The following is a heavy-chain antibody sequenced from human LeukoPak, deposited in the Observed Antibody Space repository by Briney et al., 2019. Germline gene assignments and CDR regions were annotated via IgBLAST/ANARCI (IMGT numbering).Heavy chain of an antibody. CDR2: ISYDGSNK. CDR3: ARERAGDTAPNPTFDY. J-gene: IGHJ4*02. V-gene: IGHV3-30-3*01. CDR1: GFTFSNSW. Sequence: GGSLRLSCVASGFTFSNSWMNWVRQAPGKGLEWVAVISYDGSNKYYADSVKGRFTISRDSSKNTLYLQMNSLRAEDTAVYYCARERAGDTAPNPTFDYWGQGTLVTVSS. D-gene: IGHD5-18*01.